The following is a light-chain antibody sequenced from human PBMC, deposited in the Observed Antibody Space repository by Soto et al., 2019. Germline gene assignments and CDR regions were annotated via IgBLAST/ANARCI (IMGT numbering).Light chain of an antibody. V-gene: IGKV3-20*01. J-gene: IGKJ1*01. CDR2: GAS. CDR3: QHYNSFSRT. CDR1: QNVDSNY. Sequence: EIVLTQSPGTLSLSPGEEATLSCRASQNVDSNYLAWYQQKPGQTPRLIIYGASGRADGIPHRFSGSGFGTDFTLTISKVEPEDFAVYYCQHYNSFSRTFGQGTKVEV.